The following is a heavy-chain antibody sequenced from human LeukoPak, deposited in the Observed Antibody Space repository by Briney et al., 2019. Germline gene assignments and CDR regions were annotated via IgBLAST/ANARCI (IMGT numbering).Heavy chain of an antibody. J-gene: IGHJ3*02. Sequence: PSETLSLTCTVSGGSISSYYWSWIRQPPGKGLEWIGYIYYSGGTNYNPSLKSRVTISVDTSKNQFSLKLSSVTAADTAVYYCARDGDFGYAFDIWGQGTMVTVSS. V-gene: IGHV4-59*01. CDR3: ARDGDFGYAFDI. CDR1: GGSISSYY. D-gene: IGHD2-21*02. CDR2: IYYSGGT.